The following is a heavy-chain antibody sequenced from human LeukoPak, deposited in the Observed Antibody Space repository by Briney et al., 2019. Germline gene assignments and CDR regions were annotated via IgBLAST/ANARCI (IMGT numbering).Heavy chain of an antibody. J-gene: IGHJ5*02. V-gene: IGHV4-34*01. CDR1: GGAFSGYY. CDR2: INHSGST. CDR3: ARSHYYDSSGSHNNWFDP. D-gene: IGHD3-22*01. Sequence: SETRSLTCAVYGGAFSGYYWSWIRQPPGEGLQWIGEINHSGSTNYNPSLKSRVTISVDTSKNQFSLKLSSVTAADTAVYYCARSHYYDSSGSHNNWFDPWGQGTLVTVSS.